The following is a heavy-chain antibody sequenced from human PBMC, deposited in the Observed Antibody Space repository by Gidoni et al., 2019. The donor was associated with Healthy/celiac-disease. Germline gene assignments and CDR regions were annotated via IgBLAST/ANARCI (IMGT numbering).Heavy chain of an antibody. V-gene: IGHV1-69*01. CDR2: IIPIFGTA. J-gene: IGHJ6*02. CDR3: ARDQECSGGSCSGYYGMDV. Sequence: MGGIIPIFGTANYAQKFQGRVTITADESTSTAYMELSSLRSEDTAVYYCARDQECSGGSCSGYYGMDVWGQGTTVTVSS. D-gene: IGHD2-15*01.